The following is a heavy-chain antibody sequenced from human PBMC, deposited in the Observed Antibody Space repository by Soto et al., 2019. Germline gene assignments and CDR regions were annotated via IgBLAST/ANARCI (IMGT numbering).Heavy chain of an antibody. V-gene: IGHV2-5*02. J-gene: IGHJ6*02. CDR3: ARDSSGYYGMDV. Sequence: QITLKESGPTLVKPTQTLTLTCTVSGFSLSTRGMGVGWIRQPPGKALEWLALIYWDDDKRYSPSLKSRLTLTKDTSKNQVVLTMTNVDPVDTGTYYCARDSSGYYGMDVWGQGTTVTVSS. D-gene: IGHD6-6*01. CDR2: IYWDDDK. CDR1: GFSLSTRGMG.